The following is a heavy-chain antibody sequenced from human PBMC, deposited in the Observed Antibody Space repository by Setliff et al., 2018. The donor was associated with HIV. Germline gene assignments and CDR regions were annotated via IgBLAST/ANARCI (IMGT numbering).Heavy chain of an antibody. J-gene: IGHJ3*01. V-gene: IGHV4-4*09. CDR1: RGSISTYY. Sequence: SETLSLTCTVSRGSISTYYWNWIRQSPGKGLEWVGYIYMTGRTTYNPSLKRRVTMSVDTSKHQFSLKLSSVTAADTAVYYCARVQMAYAAFDVWGQGTMVTVSS. D-gene: IGHD4-17*01. CDR3: ARVQMAYAAFDV. CDR2: IYMTGRT.